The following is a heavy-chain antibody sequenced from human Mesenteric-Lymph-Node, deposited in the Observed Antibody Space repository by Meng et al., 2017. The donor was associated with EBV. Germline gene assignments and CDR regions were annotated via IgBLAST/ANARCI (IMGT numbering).Heavy chain of an antibody. Sequence: QITLKESGPTLVKPTQTLTLTCTFSGFSLSTSGVGVGWIRQPPGKALEWLALIYWDDDKRYSPSLKSRLTITKDTSKNQVVLTMINMDPVDTATYYCTHINGGGNSGFLDYWGQGTLVTVSS. CDR2: IYWDDDK. D-gene: IGHD4-23*01. J-gene: IGHJ4*02. V-gene: IGHV2-5*02. CDR3: THINGGGNSGFLDY. CDR1: GFSLSTSGVG.